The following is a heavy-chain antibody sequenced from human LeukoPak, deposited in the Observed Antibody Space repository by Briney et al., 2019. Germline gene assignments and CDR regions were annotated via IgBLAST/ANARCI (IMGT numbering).Heavy chain of an antibody. CDR1: GVTFSSYA. CDR3: ASRGSSPPYYYYYYMDV. CDR2: IIPIFGTA. Sequence: SVKVSCKASGVTFSSYAISWGRQAPGQGLEWLGGIIPIFGTANYAQKFQGRVTITTDESTSSAYMELSSLRSEDTAVYYCASRGSSPPYYYYYYMDVWGKGTTVTVSS. D-gene: IGHD2-15*01. J-gene: IGHJ6*03. V-gene: IGHV1-69*05.